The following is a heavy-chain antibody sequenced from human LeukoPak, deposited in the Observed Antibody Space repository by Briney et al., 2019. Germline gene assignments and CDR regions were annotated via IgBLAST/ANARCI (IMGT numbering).Heavy chain of an antibody. CDR1: GGSISSSNW. Sequence: PSGTLSLTCAVSGGSISSSNWWSWVRQPPGKGLEWIGEIYHSGSTNYNPSLKSQVTISLDTSKNQFSLKLSSVTAADTAVYYCARDAPGCSGGSCYFDYWGQGTLVTVSS. D-gene: IGHD2-15*01. V-gene: IGHV4-4*02. CDR2: IYHSGST. J-gene: IGHJ4*02. CDR3: ARDAPGCSGGSCYFDY.